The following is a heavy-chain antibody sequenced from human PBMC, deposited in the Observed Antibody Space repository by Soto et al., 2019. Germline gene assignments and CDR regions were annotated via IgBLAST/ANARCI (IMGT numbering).Heavy chain of an antibody. V-gene: IGHV4-59*01. D-gene: IGHD6-19*01. J-gene: IGHJ4*02. Sequence: PSETLSLTCTVSAGSISPYYWIWFRQPPGKGLEWIGYIYYSGSTNYNPSLKSRVTISVDTSKNQFSLKLSSVTAADTAVYYCARGDYSSGWYYFDYWGQGTLVTGSS. CDR1: AGSISPYY. CDR3: ARGDYSSGWYYFDY. CDR2: IYYSGST.